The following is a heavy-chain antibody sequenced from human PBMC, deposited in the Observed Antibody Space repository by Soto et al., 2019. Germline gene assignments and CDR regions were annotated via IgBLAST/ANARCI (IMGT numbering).Heavy chain of an antibody. CDR3: ARGGGSDSFDY. Sequence: TLSLTWPVSGASITFGGYSWSWIRQTPGKGLEWIGYINHLETTFYNPSFESRLTLSIDRAKNQFSLKLHSMSAADRAVYFCARGGGSDSFDYWGQGILVTVSS. J-gene: IGHJ4*02. V-gene: IGHV4-30-2*01. D-gene: IGHD1-26*01. CDR1: GASITFGGYS. CDR2: INHLETT.